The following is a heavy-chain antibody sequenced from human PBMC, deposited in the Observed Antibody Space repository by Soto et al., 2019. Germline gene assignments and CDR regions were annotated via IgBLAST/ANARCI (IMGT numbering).Heavy chain of an antibody. D-gene: IGHD3-10*01. CDR1: GFTFSSYG. CDR3: AKTVYGSGSTPGYYYGMDV. J-gene: IGHJ6*02. CDR2: ISYDGSNK. Sequence: GGSLRLFCAASGFTFSSYGMHWVRQAPGKGLEWVAVISYDGSNKYYADSVKGRFTISRDNSKNTLYLQMNSLRAEDTAVYYCAKTVYGSGSTPGYYYGMDVWGQGTTVTVSS. V-gene: IGHV3-30*18.